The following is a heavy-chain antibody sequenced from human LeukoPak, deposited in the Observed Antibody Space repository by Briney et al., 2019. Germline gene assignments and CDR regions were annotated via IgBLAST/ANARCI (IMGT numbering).Heavy chain of an antibody. Sequence: ASVKVSCKASGYTFTGYYMHWVRQAPGQGLEWMGWINSKNGGTNYAQKLQGRVTMTRDTSITTAYMELSRLRSDDTAVYYCANSGGGEDDAFYTWGQGTMVTVSS. CDR1: GYTFTGYY. CDR2: INSKNGGT. D-gene: IGHD2-15*01. V-gene: IGHV1-2*02. J-gene: IGHJ3*02. CDR3: ANSGGGEDDAFYT.